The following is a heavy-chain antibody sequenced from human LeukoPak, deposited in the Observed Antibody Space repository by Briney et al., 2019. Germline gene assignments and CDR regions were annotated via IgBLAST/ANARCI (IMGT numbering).Heavy chain of an antibody. CDR2: VYSIGRT. CDR1: GGSISTYY. Sequence: SETLSLTCTVSGGSISTYYWNWIRQAPGKGLEWIGYVYSIGRTNSNPTLRSRVTISVDTSKNQFSLRLTSVTAADTAVYYCARARGGTYWLSAFEIWGQGTMVTVSP. CDR3: ARARGGTYWLSAFEI. D-gene: IGHD3-10*01. V-gene: IGHV4-59*01. J-gene: IGHJ3*02.